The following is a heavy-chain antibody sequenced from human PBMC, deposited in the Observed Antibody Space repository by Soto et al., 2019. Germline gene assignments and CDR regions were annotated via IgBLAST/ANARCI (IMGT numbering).Heavy chain of an antibody. D-gene: IGHD3-3*01. V-gene: IGHV1-69*13. CDR2: IIPIFGTA. J-gene: IGHJ6*02. CDR3: ARASITIFGVVVYYYYGMDV. Sequence: SVKVSCKASGGTFSSYAISWVRQAPGQGLEWMGGIIPIFGTANYAQKFQGRVTITADESTSTAYMELSSLRSEDTAVYYCARASITIFGVVVYYYYGMDVWGQGTTVTSP. CDR1: GGTFSSYA.